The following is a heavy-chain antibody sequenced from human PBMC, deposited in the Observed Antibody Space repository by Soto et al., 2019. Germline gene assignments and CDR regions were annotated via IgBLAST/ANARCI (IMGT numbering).Heavy chain of an antibody. Sequence: ASVKVSCKASGYTFTCYYMHWVRQAPGQGLEWMGLINPNSGGTNYAQKFQGRVTMTRDTSISTAYMELSRLRSDDTAVYYCARDGFSIGCSDGCGFDHWGQGTLVTVSS. CDR2: INPNSGGT. V-gene: IGHV1-2*02. CDR1: GYTFTCYY. J-gene: IGHJ5*02. D-gene: IGHD2-21*01. CDR3: ARDGFSIGCSDGCGFDH.